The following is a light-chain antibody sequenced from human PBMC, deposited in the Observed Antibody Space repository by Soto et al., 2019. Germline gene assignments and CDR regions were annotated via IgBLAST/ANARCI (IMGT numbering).Light chain of an antibody. CDR1: QRVSSN. CDR3: QQYNNWPLT. V-gene: IGKV3-15*01. Sequence: EIIMTQSPATLSVSPGGRATLSCRASQRVSSNLAWYQQKPGQAPRLLIYGTSTRGTGIPPRFSGSGSGTEFTLTISSLQSEDFAVYFCQQYNNWPLTFGGGTKVEIK. CDR2: GTS. J-gene: IGKJ4*01.